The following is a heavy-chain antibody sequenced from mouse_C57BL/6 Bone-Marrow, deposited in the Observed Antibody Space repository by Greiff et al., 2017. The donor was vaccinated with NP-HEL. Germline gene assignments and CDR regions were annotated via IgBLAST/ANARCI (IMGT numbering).Heavy chain of an antibody. J-gene: IGHJ4*01. V-gene: IGHV1-52*01. CDR3: AGYSSGYLQAMDY. Sequence: QVQLQQPGAELVRPGSSVKLSCKASGYTFTSYWMHWVKQRPIQGLEWIGNIDPSDSETHYNQKFKDKATLTVDKSSSTAYIQLSSLTSEDSAVYYCAGYSSGYLQAMDYWGQGTSVTVSS. D-gene: IGHD3-2*02. CDR2: IDPSDSET. CDR1: GYTFTSYW.